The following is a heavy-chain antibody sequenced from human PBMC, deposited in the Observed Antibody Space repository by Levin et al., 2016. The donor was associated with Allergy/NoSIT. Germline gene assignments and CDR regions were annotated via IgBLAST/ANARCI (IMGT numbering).Heavy chain of an antibody. J-gene: IGHJ4*02. Sequence: PGKGLEWIGSIYYSGSTYYNPSLKSRVTISVDTSKNQFSLKLSSVTAADTAVYYCARGGYSYDIDYWGQGTLVTVSS. CDR2: IYYSGST. D-gene: IGHD5-18*01. CDR3: ARGGYSYDIDY. V-gene: IGHV4-39*07.